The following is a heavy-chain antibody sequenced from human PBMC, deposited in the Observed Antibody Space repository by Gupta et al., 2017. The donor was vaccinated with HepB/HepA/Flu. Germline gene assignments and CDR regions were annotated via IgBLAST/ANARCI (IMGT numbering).Heavy chain of an antibody. CDR1: GFTFSTYG. Sequence: QVQLVESGGGVVQPGRSLRLSCAASGFTFSTYGMHWVRQAPGKGLEWVAFISYDGTNKYYADSVKGRFTISRDNSKNTLYLQMNSLRPEDTAVYYCADLDYWGQGTLVTVSS. V-gene: IGHV3-30*03. J-gene: IGHJ4*02. CDR3: ADLDY. CDR2: ISYDGTNK.